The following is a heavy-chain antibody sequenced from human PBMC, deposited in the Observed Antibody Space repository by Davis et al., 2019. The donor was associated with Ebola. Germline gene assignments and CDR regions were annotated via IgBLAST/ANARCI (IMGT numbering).Heavy chain of an antibody. Sequence: AASVKVSCKASGGTFSSYAISWVRQATGQGLEWMGWMNPNSGNTGYAQKFQGRVTMTRNTSISTAYMELSSLRSEDTAVYYCARAGYYYDSSGYGFDYWGQGTLVTVSS. D-gene: IGHD3-22*01. CDR3: ARAGYYYDSSGYGFDY. V-gene: IGHV1-8*02. CDR1: GGTFSSYA. CDR2: MNPNSGNT. J-gene: IGHJ4*02.